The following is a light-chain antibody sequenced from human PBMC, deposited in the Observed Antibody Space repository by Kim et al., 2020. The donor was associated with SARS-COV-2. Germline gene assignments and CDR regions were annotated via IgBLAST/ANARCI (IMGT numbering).Light chain of an antibody. V-gene: IGLV2-14*01. CDR3: SSFTSRRTYV. CDR1: SSDVGGHNY. Sequence: QSALTQPASVSGSPGQSITISCTGGSSDVGGHNYVSWYQQNPGKAPKLIICDVNERPSGISNRFSGSKSGNTAFLTISGLQEDDESDYYCSSFTSRRTYVFGSGTKVTVL. J-gene: IGLJ1*01. CDR2: DVN.